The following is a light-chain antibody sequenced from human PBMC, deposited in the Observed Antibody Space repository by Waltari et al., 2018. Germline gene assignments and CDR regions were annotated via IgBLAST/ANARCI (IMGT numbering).Light chain of an antibody. CDR2: DDS. CDR1: HIGSKN. Sequence: SYVLTQSPSVSVAPAPPATIPCGANHIGSKNVHSDQQRPGQAPVLVVYDDSDRPSGIPERFSGSNSANTATLTISRVDSGDEADYYCQVWDSSFDRVVFGGGTKLTVL. V-gene: IGLV3-21*02. J-gene: IGLJ2*01. CDR3: QVWDSSFDRVV.